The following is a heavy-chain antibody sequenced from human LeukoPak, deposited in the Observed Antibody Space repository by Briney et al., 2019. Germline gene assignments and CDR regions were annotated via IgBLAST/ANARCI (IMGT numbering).Heavy chain of an antibody. CDR1: GGSFSGYY. V-gene: IGHV4-34*01. Sequence: SETLSLTCAVYGGSFSGYYWSWIRQPPGKGLEWIGEINHSGSTNYNPSLKSRVTISVDTSKNQFSLKLGSVTAADTAVYYCARGARSIAAAVVFDYWGQGTLVTVSS. CDR3: ARGARSIAAAVVFDY. CDR2: INHSGST. J-gene: IGHJ4*02. D-gene: IGHD6-13*01.